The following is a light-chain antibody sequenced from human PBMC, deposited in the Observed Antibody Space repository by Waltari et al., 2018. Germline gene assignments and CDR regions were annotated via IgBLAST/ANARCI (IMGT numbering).Light chain of an antibody. CDR2: EAS. Sequence: EIVMTQSPATLSVSPGERATLSSRASQSVSSNLAWYQQKPGQTPRLLIYEASTRPTGIPARFSGSGSGTEFTLSISSLQSEDFAVYYCQQYNTWPPITFGQGTRLEIK. V-gene: IGKV3-15*01. CDR3: QQYNTWPPIT. J-gene: IGKJ5*01. CDR1: QSVSSN.